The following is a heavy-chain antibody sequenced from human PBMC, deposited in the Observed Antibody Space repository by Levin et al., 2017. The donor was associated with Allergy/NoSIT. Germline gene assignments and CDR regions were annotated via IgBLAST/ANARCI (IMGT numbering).Heavy chain of an antibody. J-gene: IGHJ4*02. CDR1: GYNFITHW. V-gene: IGHV5-51*01. CDR2: IYPDDSES. Sequence: GESLKISCQVSGYNFITHWIGWVRLVPGKGLEWMGIIYPDDSESRLSPSFQGQVTLSVDKSITTAYLQWSRLRASDTAVYYCARRAQAAIQPPYDYWGQGTRVTVSS. CDR3: ARRAQAAIQPPYDY. D-gene: IGHD2-2*02.